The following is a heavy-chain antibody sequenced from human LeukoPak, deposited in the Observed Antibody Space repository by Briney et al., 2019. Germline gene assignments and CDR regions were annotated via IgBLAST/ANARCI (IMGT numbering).Heavy chain of an antibody. CDR1: GFTFSRYA. CDR3: VKDVGGSYAFDY. J-gene: IGHJ4*02. D-gene: IGHD1-26*01. Sequence: GESLKISCSASGFTFSRYAMHWNRQAPGKGLEYVSGINDNGGRTHYGDSVKGRFSISRDNSKNTLHLQMSTLRAEDTALYYCVKDVGGSYAFDYWGQGILVTVAS. V-gene: IGHV3-64D*09. CDR2: INDNGGRT.